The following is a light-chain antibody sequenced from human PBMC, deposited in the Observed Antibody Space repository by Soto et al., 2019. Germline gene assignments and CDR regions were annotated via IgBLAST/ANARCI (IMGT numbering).Light chain of an antibody. CDR3: ASWDDTLNVVV. CDR1: SSNIGGNT. Sequence: QSVLTQPPSASGTPGQRVTISCSGSSSNIGGNTVNWYQQLPGTAPKLLIYNDDERPSGVPDRFEGSKSGTSSSLAISGLQSDDEADYYCASWDDTLNVVVFGGGTELTVL. CDR2: NDD. V-gene: IGLV1-44*01. J-gene: IGLJ2*01.